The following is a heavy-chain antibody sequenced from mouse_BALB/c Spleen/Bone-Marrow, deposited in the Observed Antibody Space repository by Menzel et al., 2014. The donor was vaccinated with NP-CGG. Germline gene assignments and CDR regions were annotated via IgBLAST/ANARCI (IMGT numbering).Heavy chain of an antibody. CDR1: GFNIEDTY. CDR3: AEITTAAYYVMDY. Sequence: VQLQQSGAELVKPGASVKLSCTASGFNIEDTYMHWVKQRPEQGPEWIGRIDPANGNTKYDPKFQGKATITAGTSSNTAYLQLSSLTSEDTAVYYCAEITTAAYYVMDYWGQGTSVTVSS. V-gene: IGHV14-3*02. J-gene: IGHJ4*01. D-gene: IGHD1-2*01. CDR2: IDPANGNT.